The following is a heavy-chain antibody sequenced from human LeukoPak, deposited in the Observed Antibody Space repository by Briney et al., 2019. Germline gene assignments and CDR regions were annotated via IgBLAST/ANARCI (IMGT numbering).Heavy chain of an antibody. CDR3: ARQVGATRAYFDY. CDR2: IYYSRST. J-gene: IGHJ4*02. D-gene: IGHD1-26*01. V-gene: IGHV4-59*08. Sequence: PSETLSLTCTVSGGSISSYYWSWIRQPPGKGLEWIGYIYYSRSTNYNPSLKSRVTISVGTSKNQFSLKLSSVTAADTAVSYCARQVGATRAYFDYWGQGTLVTVSS. CDR1: GGSISSYY.